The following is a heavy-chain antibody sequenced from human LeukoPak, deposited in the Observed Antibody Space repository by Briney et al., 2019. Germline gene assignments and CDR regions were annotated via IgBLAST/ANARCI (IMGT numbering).Heavy chain of an antibody. Sequence: SETLSLTCTVSGGSLSSGGYYWSWIRQHPGKGLEWIGYIYYSGSTYYNPSLKSRVTISVDTSKNQFSLKLSSVTAADTAVYYCARENLLLWFGELRGYFDYWGQGTLVTVSS. CDR3: ARENLLLWFGELRGYFDY. J-gene: IGHJ4*02. D-gene: IGHD3-10*01. CDR2: IYYSGST. V-gene: IGHV4-31*03. CDR1: GGSLSSGGYY.